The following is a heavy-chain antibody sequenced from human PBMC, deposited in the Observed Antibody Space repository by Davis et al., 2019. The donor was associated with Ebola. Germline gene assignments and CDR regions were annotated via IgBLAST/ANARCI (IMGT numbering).Heavy chain of an antibody. CDR2: INHSGST. CDR1: GGSFRGYY. CDR3: ARAGVRLRFLEWRHEFDY. Sequence: SETLSLTCAVYGGSFRGYYWSCIRQPPGEGLEWIGEINHSGSTNYNPSLKRRVTISVDTSKNQFSLKVSSVTAADTAVYYCARAGVRLRFLEWRHEFDYWGQRTLVTVSS. J-gene: IGHJ4*02. V-gene: IGHV4-34*01. D-gene: IGHD3-3*01.